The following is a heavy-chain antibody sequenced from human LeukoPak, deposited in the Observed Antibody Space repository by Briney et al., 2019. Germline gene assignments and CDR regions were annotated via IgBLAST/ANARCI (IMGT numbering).Heavy chain of an antibody. Sequence: GGSLRLSYAPSGFTFNSYAMTVVRQAPGKGLEAVSAIGGRGGSTYYADSVKGRFTISRDNSKNSLYLQVNSLRAEDTAVYYCAKTIEGVRGVIITLGNGMDVWGQGTTVTVSS. V-gene: IGHV3-23*01. J-gene: IGHJ6*02. D-gene: IGHD3-10*01. CDR3: AKTIEGVRGVIITLGNGMDV. CDR1: GFTFNSYA. CDR2: IGGRGGST.